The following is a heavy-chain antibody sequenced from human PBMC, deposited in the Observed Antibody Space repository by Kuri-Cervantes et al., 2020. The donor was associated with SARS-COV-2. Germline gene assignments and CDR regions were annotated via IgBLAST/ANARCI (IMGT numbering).Heavy chain of an antibody. CDR1: GFTFSSYA. CDR3: ARGGLCSGGSCYHYSYYMDV. J-gene: IGHJ6*03. Sequence: GGSLRLSCAASGFTFSSYAMSWVRQTPGKGLEWASGITVSGADTYYADSVKGRFTISRDNAKNSLYLHMDSLRAEDSAVYSCARGGLCSGGSCYHYSYYMDVWGKGTTVTVSS. V-gene: IGHV3-23*01. D-gene: IGHD2-15*01. CDR2: ITVSGADT.